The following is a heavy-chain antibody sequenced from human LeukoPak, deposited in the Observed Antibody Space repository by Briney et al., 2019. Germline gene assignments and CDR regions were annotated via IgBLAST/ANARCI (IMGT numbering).Heavy chain of an antibody. Sequence: SQTLSLTCTVSGGSISSGSYYWRWIRQPAGKGLEWIGRISDSGSTDYTPSLKSRVTISVDTSKNQFSLKLTPVTAADTAVYYCARDRGSSGWNDYGGQGTLVTVSS. CDR1: GGSISSGSYY. CDR3: ARDRGSSGWNDY. CDR2: ISDSGST. V-gene: IGHV4-61*02. J-gene: IGHJ4*02. D-gene: IGHD6-19*01.